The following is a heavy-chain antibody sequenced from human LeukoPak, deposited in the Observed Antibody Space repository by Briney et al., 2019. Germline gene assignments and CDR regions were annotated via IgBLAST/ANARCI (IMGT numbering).Heavy chain of an antibody. CDR3: ANCISGVIDAFDI. CDR2: IYSGGTT. J-gene: IGHJ3*02. Sequence: PGGSLRLSCAASGFTASSKHMTWVRQAPGKGLEWASVIYSGGTTYYADSVKGRFTISRDNSKNTLYLQMNSLRAEDTAVYYCANCISGVIDAFDIWGQGTMVTVSS. V-gene: IGHV3-53*01. CDR1: GFTASSKH. D-gene: IGHD2-15*01.